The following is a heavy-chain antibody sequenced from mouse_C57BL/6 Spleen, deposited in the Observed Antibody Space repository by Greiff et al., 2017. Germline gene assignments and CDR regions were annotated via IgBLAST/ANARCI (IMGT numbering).Heavy chain of an antibody. J-gene: IGHJ2*01. Sequence: QVQLQQSGAELARPGASVKLSCKASGYTFTSYGISWVKQRTGQGLEWIGEIYPRSGNTYYNEKFKGKATLTADKSSSTAYMELRSLTSEDSAVYFCARDEGGNSGLDYWGQGTTLTVSS. D-gene: IGHD2-1*01. CDR3: ARDEGGNSGLDY. CDR2: IYPRSGNT. CDR1: GYTFTSYG. V-gene: IGHV1-81*01.